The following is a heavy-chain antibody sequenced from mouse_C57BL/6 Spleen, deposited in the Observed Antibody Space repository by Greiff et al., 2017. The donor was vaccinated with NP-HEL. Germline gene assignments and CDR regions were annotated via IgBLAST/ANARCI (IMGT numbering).Heavy chain of an antibody. J-gene: IGHJ3*01. CDR3: TTGGSSQFAY. CDR1: GFNIKDDY. D-gene: IGHD1-1*01. CDR2: IDPENGDT. V-gene: IGHV14-4*01. Sequence: DVQLQESGAELVRPGASVKLSCTASGFNIKDDYMHWVKQRPEQGLEWIGWIDPENGDTEYASKFQGKATITADTSSNTAYLQLSSLTSEDTAVYYCTTGGSSQFAYWGQGTLVTVSA.